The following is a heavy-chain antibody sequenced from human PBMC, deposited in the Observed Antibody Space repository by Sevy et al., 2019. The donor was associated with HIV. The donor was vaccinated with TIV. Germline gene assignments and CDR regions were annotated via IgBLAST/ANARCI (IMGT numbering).Heavy chain of an antibody. D-gene: IGHD3-10*01. V-gene: IGHV4-59*11. CDR1: GVSISTHS. CDR2: IYYNGNA. Sequence: SETLSLTCTVSGVSISTHSWSWIRQPPGKGLEYIGYIYYNGNANYNPSFQSRVTISGDTSMNQLSLKLTSVTAVDTAVYYCARDMDNFYGMDVWGRGTTVTVSS. CDR3: ARDMDNFYGMDV. J-gene: IGHJ6*02.